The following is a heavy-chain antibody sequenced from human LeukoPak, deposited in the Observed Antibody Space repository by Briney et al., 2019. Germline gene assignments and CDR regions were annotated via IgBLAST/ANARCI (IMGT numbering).Heavy chain of an antibody. CDR1: GYTFTSYG. V-gene: IGHV1-18*01. CDR3: ARVLITMVRGVGFDY. CDR2: ISAYNGNT. Sequence: ASVKVSCKASGYTFTSYGISWVRQAPGQGLEWMRWISAYNGNTNYAQKLQGRVTMTTDTSTSTAYMELRSLRSDDTAVYYCARVLITMVRGVGFDYWGQGTLVTVSS. J-gene: IGHJ4*02. D-gene: IGHD3-10*01.